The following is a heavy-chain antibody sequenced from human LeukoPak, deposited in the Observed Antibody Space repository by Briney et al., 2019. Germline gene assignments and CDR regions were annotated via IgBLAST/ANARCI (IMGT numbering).Heavy chain of an antibody. Sequence: SETLSLTCTVSGGSINNYYWSWIRLPAGKGLQWIGRIYTTGSSNYNPSLKGRVTISVDKSKNQFSLNLSSVTAADTAIYYCARDGYSSAWADLEYFDYWGQGIRVTVSS. D-gene: IGHD6-19*01. CDR1: GGSINNYY. CDR3: ARDGYSSAWADLEYFDY. CDR2: IYTTGSS. J-gene: IGHJ4*02. V-gene: IGHV4-4*07.